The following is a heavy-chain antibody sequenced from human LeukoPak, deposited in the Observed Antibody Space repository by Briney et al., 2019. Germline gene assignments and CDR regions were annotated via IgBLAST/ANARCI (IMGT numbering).Heavy chain of an antibody. CDR1: GFTFSDYY. CDR3: ARVGSTVAAGTPDY. CDR2: ISGSGSHT. D-gene: IGHD6-13*01. J-gene: IGHJ4*02. Sequence: PGGSLRLSCAASGFTFSDYYMSWIRQVPGKGLEWVSYISGSGSHTTFADSVRGRFTISRDNAKNSLSLQVNSLRADDTAVYYCARVGSTVAAGTPDYWGQGTLVSVSS. V-gene: IGHV3-11*06.